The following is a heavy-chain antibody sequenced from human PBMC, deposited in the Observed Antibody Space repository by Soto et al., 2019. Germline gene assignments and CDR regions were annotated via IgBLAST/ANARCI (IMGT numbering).Heavy chain of an antibody. D-gene: IGHD3-10*01. V-gene: IGHV4-31*03. Sequence: SETLALTCTVSGDSISRNGFFWTWIRQHPGKGLEWIGYIYNSGSSYYNPSLKSRVIISVDTSKNHFSLNLTAVTAADTAVYYCARGTMLRGPGYYYAMDVWGQGTTVTVSS. CDR2: IYNSGSS. J-gene: IGHJ6*02. CDR3: ARGTMLRGPGYYYAMDV. CDR1: GDSISRNGFF.